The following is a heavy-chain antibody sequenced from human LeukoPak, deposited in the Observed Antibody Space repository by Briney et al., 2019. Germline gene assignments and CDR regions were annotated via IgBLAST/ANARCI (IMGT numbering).Heavy chain of an antibody. V-gene: IGHV3-23*01. CDR2: ISGSAGST. CDR3: ATDAVPGTRSIVY. Sequence: PGGSLRLSCAASGFTFSSYAMSWVRQAPGEGVEGVSAISGSAGSTYYADSVNGPFTISRDHSNNTLFLQTTSLRAEDTAVYYCATDAVPGTRSIVYWGQGTMVTVSS. CDR1: GFTFSSYA. J-gene: IGHJ4*02. D-gene: IGHD6-19*01.